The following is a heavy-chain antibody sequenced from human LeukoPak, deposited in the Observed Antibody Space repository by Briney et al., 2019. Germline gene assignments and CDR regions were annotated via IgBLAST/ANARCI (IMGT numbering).Heavy chain of an antibody. J-gene: IGHJ6*03. Sequence: SETLSLTCTVSGGSISSYYWSWIRQPAGKGLEWIGHIYTSGSTNYNPSLKSRVTMSVDTSKNQFSLKLSSVTAADTAVYYCARDFTDSGSSLVYYYYYYMDVWGKGTTVTVSS. CDR1: GGSISSYY. D-gene: IGHD1-26*01. V-gene: IGHV4-4*07. CDR2: IYTSGST. CDR3: ARDFTDSGSSLVYYYYYYMDV.